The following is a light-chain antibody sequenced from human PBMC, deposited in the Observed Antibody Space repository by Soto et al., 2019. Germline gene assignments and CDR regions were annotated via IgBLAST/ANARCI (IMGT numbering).Light chain of an antibody. CDR3: QQGYSTIT. CDR2: AAS. V-gene: IGKV1-39*01. J-gene: IGKJ5*01. Sequence: DIQMAQSPSTVSASVGDRVTITCRASQSISSYLNWYQQKPGKAPKLLIYAASSLQSGVPSRFSGSGSGTDFTLTIRGLQPEDFATYYCQQGYSTITFGQGTRWR. CDR1: QSISSY.